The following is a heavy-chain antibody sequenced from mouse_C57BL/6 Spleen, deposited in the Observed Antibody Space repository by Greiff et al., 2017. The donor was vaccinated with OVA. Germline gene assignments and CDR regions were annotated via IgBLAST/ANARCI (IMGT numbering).Heavy chain of an antibody. CDR2: IYPRSGNT. D-gene: IGHD3-2*02. V-gene: IGHV1-81*01. Sequence: VQLQQSGAELARPGASVKLSCKASGYTFTSYGISWVKQRTGQGLEWIGEIYPRSGNTYYNEKFKGKATLTADKSSSTAYMELRSLTSEDSAVYFCASPDSSGYGFAYWGQGTLVTVSA. CDR3: ASPDSSGYGFAY. CDR1: GYTFTSYG. J-gene: IGHJ3*01.